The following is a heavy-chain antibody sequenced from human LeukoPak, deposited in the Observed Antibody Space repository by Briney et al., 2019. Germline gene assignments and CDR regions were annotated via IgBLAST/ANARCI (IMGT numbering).Heavy chain of an antibody. CDR2: INHSGST. CDR3: ARGSSSSPRRLYYYYMDV. V-gene: IGHV4-34*01. Sequence: SETLSLTCTVSGGSMNQYYWSWIRQPPGKGLEWIGEINHSGSTNYNPSLKSRVTISVDTSKNQFSLKLSSVTAADTAVYYCARGSSSSPRRLYYYYMDVWGKGTTVTVSS. CDR1: GGSMNQYY. D-gene: IGHD6-13*01. J-gene: IGHJ6*03.